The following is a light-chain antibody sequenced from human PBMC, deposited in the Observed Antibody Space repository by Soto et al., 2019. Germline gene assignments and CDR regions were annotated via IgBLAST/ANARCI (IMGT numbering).Light chain of an antibody. J-gene: IGLJ1*01. V-gene: IGLV2-14*01. CDR1: SSDVGGYNY. CDR3: SSYTSSSTLYV. CDR2: EVS. Sequence: QSVLTQPASVSGSPGQSITISCTGTSSDVGGYNYVSWYQQHPGKAPKLMIYEVSNRPSGVSTRCSGSKSGNTASLTISGLQAEDEADYYCSSYTSSSTLYVFGTGTKVTVL.